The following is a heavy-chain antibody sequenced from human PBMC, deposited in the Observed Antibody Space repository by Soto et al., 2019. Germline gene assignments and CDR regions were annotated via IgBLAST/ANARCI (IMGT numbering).Heavy chain of an antibody. CDR1: GYSFTGYY. CDR2: INPNSGGT. D-gene: IGHD6-13*01. CDR3: ARVAAAGTALFDY. J-gene: IGHJ4*02. Sequence: QVQLVQSGAEVKKPGASVKVSCKASGYSFTGYYMHWVRQAPGQGLEWMGWINPNSGGTNYAQKFQGWVTMTRDTSISTAYMELSRLRSDDTAVYYCARVAAAGTALFDYWGQGTLVTVSS. V-gene: IGHV1-2*04.